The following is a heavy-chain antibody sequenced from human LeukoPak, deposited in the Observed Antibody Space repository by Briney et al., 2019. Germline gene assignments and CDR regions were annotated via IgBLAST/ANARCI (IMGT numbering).Heavy chain of an antibody. J-gene: IGHJ4*02. CDR1: GYTFITYD. Sequence: ASVKVSCKASGYTFITYDIIWVRQAAGQGLEWVGWLNPQSGHTGYTENFQGRVIMTMDSSTATVYMELRSLRFEDTAVYYCARGPWFRSLVGYCADGVCYPGYWGQETLVTVSS. V-gene: IGHV1-8*01. D-gene: IGHD2-8*01. CDR3: ARGPWFRSLVGYCADGVCYPGY. CDR2: LNPQSGHT.